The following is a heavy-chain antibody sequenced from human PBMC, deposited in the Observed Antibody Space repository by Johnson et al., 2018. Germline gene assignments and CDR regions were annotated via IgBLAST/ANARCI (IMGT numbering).Heavy chain of an antibody. CDR1: GFTFSNYA. J-gene: IGHJ6*03. CDR3: AKGLGPAPIIYYYYCMDV. Sequence: QVQLVQSGGGVVQPGRSLRLSCAGSGFTFSNYAVLCVRQAPGKGLEWVAIISYAGSNKYYADSVKGRFTISRDNSKNTLYVQMNSLRAEDTAVFYCAKGLGPAPIIYYYYCMDVWGKGTTVTVS. V-gene: IGHV3-30-3*01. CDR2: ISYAGSNK. D-gene: IGHD2-2*01.